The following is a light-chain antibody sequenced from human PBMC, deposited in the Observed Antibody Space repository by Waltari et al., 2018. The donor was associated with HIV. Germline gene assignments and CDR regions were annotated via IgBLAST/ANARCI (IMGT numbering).Light chain of an antibody. Sequence: QSVLTQPPSVSGAPGQRVTISCTGNSSNIGAGFDVHWYQQLPETAPKIPIYGDTNRPSGVPDRVSGTKSGTSASLAITGLQAEDEADYYCQSYDSGLSVVFGGGTKLTVL. J-gene: IGLJ3*02. CDR1: SSNIGAGFD. CDR2: GDT. V-gene: IGLV1-40*01. CDR3: QSYDSGLSVV.